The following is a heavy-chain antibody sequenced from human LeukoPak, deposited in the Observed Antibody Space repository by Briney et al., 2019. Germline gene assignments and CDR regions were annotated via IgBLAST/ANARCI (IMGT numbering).Heavy chain of an antibody. D-gene: IGHD1-1*01. J-gene: IGHJ4*02. CDR2: INGSADTT. CDR1: GFTFSSYA. V-gene: IGHV3-23*01. CDR3: ARNEGHNWDPLDY. Sequence: GGSLRLSCAASGFTFSSYAMTWVRQAPGKGLEWVSGINGSADTTYYAVSVKGRFTISRDNSKNTLYLQMNDLRGEDTAVYYCARNEGHNWDPLDYWGQGTLVAVSS.